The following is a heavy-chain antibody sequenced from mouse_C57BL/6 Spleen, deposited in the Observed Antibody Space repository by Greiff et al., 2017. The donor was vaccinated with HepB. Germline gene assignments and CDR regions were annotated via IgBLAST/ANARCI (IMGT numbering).Heavy chain of an antibody. D-gene: IGHD1-1*01. V-gene: IGHV5-9-1*02. J-gene: IGHJ3*01. CDR2: ISSGGDYI. CDR3: TREDYYGRSGAY. Sequence: VQLKESGDGLVKPGGSLKLSCAASGFTFSSYAMSWVRQTPEKRLEWVAYISSGGDYIYYADTVKGRVTISRDNARNTRYLQMSSLKSEDSAMYYCTREDYYGRSGAYWGQGTLVTVSA. CDR1: GFTFSSYA.